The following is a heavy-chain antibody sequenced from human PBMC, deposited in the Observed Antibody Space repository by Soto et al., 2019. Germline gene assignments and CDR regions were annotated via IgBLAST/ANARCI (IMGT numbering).Heavy chain of an antibody. CDR3: AKDSGQLPAYFDH. V-gene: IGHV3-30*18. Sequence: PGGSLRLSCAVSGFTLRNYDMHWVRQAPGKGLEWVTAISYDGSNKHYADSVKGRFTISRDNSKNTVFLEMNGLRVEDTAVYFCAKDSGQLPAYFDHWGQGTLVTVSS. CDR2: ISYDGSNK. CDR1: GFTLRNYD. D-gene: IGHD2-2*01. J-gene: IGHJ4*02.